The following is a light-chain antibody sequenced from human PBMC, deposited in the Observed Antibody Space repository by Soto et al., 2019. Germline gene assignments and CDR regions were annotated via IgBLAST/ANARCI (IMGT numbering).Light chain of an antibody. Sequence: AVRMSQSPSSFSASTGDRVTITCRASQGISSYLAWYQQKPGKIPNLLIYAASTLQAGVPSRFSGSGSGTDFTLTISSLQPDDFATYYCQHYNSYSEAFGQGTKVAIK. J-gene: IGKJ1*01. V-gene: IGKV1-8*01. CDR2: AAS. CDR3: QHYNSYSEA. CDR1: QGISSY.